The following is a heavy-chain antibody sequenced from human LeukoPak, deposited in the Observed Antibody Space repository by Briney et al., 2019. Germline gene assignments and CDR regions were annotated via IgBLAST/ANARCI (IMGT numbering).Heavy chain of an antibody. D-gene: IGHD1-26*01. CDR3: ARHKTGGTYPLDY. J-gene: IGHJ4*02. CDR1: GGSISSSSYY. Sequence: SETLSLTCTVSGGSISSSSYYWGWIRQPPGKGLEWIDHIHYSGSTTYNPSLKSRVTISVDVSKNQFSLKLSSVTAADTAVYYCARHKTGGTYPLDYWGQGTLVTVSS. CDR2: IHYSGST. V-gene: IGHV4-61*05.